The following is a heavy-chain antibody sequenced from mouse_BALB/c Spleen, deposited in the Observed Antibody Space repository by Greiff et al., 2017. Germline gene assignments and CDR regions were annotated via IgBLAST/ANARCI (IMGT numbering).Heavy chain of an antibody. CDR2: INPSTGYT. CDR3: ARRGTMITVDY. Sequence: VQLQQSGAELAKPGASVKMSCKASGYTFTSYWMHWVKQRPGQGLEWIGYINPSTGYTEYNQKFKDKATLTADKSSSTAYMQLSSLTSEDSAVYYCARRGTMITVDYWGQGTTLTVSS. J-gene: IGHJ2*01. V-gene: IGHV1-7*01. CDR1: GYTFTSYW. D-gene: IGHD2-4*01.